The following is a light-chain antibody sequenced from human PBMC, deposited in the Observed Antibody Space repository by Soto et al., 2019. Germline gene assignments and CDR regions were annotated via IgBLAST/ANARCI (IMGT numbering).Light chain of an antibody. CDR2: GVS. J-gene: IGLJ1*01. CDR1: SRDIGNYNY. Sequence: QSVLTQPASVSGSPGQSITISCTGTSRDIGNYNYVSWYQQDPGKAPKLIIYGVSNRPSGVSSRFSGSKSDNTASLTISGLQAEDEADYYCSSYTTTNTLYVFGTGTKLTVL. CDR3: SSYTTTNTLYV. V-gene: IGLV2-14*01.